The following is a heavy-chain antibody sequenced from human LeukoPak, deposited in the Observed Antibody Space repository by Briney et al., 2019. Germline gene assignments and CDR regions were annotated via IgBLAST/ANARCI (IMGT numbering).Heavy chain of an antibody. V-gene: IGHV3-23*01. J-gene: IGHJ4*02. CDR3: AKAPVGHCSGGSCYPFDY. Sequence: GGSLRLSCAASGFTFSSYAMSWVRQAPGKGLEWVSAISGSGGSTGYADSVKGRFTVSRDNPKNTLYLQMNSLRAADTAVYYCAKAPVGHCSGGSCYPFDYWGQGTLVTVSS. CDR1: GFTFSSYA. D-gene: IGHD2-15*01. CDR2: ISGSGGST.